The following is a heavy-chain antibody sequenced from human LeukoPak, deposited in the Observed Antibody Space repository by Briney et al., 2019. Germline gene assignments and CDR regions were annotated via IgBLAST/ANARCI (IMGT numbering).Heavy chain of an antibody. CDR1: GFSISSYW. Sequence: PGGSLRLSCTASGFSISSYWMNWVRQAPGKGLEWVANIKKDGSETKYVYSLKGRFTISRDDAKRTVDLQMDNLRAEDTAIYYCAYRNNFEYWGQGALVTVSS. CDR3: AYRNNFEY. J-gene: IGHJ4*02. D-gene: IGHD1-26*01. V-gene: IGHV3-7*05. CDR2: IKKDGSET.